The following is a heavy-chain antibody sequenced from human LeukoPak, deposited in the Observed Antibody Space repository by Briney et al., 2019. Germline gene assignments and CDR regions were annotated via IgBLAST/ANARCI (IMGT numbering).Heavy chain of an antibody. CDR2: VSSGGGST. V-gene: IGHV3-23*01. CDR3: AKATREATVASFFGY. CDR1: GFTFSSFA. D-gene: IGHD3-10*01. J-gene: IGHJ4*02. Sequence: GGPLRPSCAAPGFTFSSFAMIWVRQAPGRGQEWVPSVSSGGGSTYYADSVKGRFTISRDISKSTVYLQMNSLRVEDTAVYYCAKATREATVASFFGYWGQGTPVTVSS.